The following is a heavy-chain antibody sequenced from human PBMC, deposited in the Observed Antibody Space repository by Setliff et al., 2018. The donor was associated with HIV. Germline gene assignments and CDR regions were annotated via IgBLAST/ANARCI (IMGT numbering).Heavy chain of an antibody. Sequence: PSETLSLTCSVSGGSISRSFYYWGWLRQPPGKGLEWIGYIYFSGGTHYNPSLKSRVTISVDRSKNQFSLKLSSVTAADTAVYYCARTPGTGPHPPYYFDYWGQGTLVTVSS. CDR1: GGSISRSFYY. J-gene: IGHJ4*02. V-gene: IGHV4-61*05. D-gene: IGHD3-9*01. CDR3: ARTPGTGPHPPYYFDY. CDR2: IYFSGGT.